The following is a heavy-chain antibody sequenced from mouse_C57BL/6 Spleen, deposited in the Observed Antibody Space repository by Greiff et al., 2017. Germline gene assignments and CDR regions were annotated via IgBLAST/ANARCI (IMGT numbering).Heavy chain of an antibody. Sequence: VQGVESGPGLVQPSQSLSITCTVSGFSLTSYGVHWVRQSPGKGLEWLGVIWSGGSTDYNAAFISRLSISKDNSKSQVFFKMNSLQADDTAIYYCARGNYGSPWYFDVWGTGTTVTVSS. CDR3: ARGNYGSPWYFDV. CDR1: GFSLTSYG. D-gene: IGHD1-1*01. J-gene: IGHJ1*03. V-gene: IGHV2-2*01. CDR2: IWSGGST.